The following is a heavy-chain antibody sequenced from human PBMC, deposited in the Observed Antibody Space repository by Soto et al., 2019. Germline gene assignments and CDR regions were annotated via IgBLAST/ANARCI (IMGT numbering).Heavy chain of an antibody. CDR1: GFIFSNNG. CDR2: MSYDGSDT. J-gene: IGHJ4*02. V-gene: IGHV3-30*02. Sequence: GGSLRLSCVGSGFIFSNNGMHWVRQTPGKGLEWVAFMSYDGSDTFYADSVKGRFTISRDNSKNTLFLHMGNRRAEDTAMYYCTIVRVADSALDHWGQGTLVTVSS. D-gene: IGHD3-10*02. CDR3: TIVRVADSALDH.